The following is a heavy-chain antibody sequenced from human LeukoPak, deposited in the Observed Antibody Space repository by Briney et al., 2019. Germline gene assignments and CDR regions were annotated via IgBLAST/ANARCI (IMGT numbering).Heavy chain of an antibody. CDR2: ISYDGSNK. D-gene: IGHD1-14*01. Sequence: QAGGPLRLSCAASGFTFSSYAMHWVRQAPGKGLEWVAVISYDGSNKYYADSVKGRFTISRDNSKNTLYLQMNSLRAEDTAVYYCARDLGTYYYGMDVWGQGTTVTVS. J-gene: IGHJ6*02. V-gene: IGHV3-30-3*01. CDR3: ARDLGTYYYGMDV. CDR1: GFTFSSYA.